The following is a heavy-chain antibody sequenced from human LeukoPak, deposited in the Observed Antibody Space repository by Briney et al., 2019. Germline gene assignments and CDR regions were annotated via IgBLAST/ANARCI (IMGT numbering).Heavy chain of an antibody. J-gene: IGHJ6*03. CDR2: ITSSSNLI. V-gene: IGHV3-21*06. D-gene: IGHD6-13*01. CDR1: GFTFSYYS. CDR3: AKLDRGDYSSTPVPYYNYYMNV. Sequence: GGSLRLSCAASGFTFSYYSMTWVRQAPGRGLEWVSCITSSSNLIFYSDSVRGRFTISRDNAKNLLYLHMNSLRVEDTAVYYCAKLDRGDYSSTPVPYYNYYMNVWSKGTTVTVSS.